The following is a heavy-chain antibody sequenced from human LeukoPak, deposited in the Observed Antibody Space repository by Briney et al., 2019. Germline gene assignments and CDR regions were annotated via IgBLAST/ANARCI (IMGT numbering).Heavy chain of an antibody. Sequence: SETLSLTCTVSGGSISRYYWSWIRQPPGKGLEWIGFSYYTGNTDYNPSLKSRVTISVDTSTNQFSLKLSSVTAADTAVYYCARVQYAAGSYYMDVWGEGTTVTVSS. V-gene: IGHV4-59*01. CDR3: ARVQYAAGSYYMDV. J-gene: IGHJ6*03. D-gene: IGHD2-15*01. CDR1: GGSISRYY. CDR2: SYYTGNT.